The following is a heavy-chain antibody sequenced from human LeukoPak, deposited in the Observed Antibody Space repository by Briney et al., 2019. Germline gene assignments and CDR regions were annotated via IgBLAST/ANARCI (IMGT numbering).Heavy chain of an antibody. CDR3: ASPLDSSGYYLGY. CDR2: IWYDGSNK. J-gene: IGHJ4*02. V-gene: IGHV3-33*01. CDR1: EFTFSNYG. Sequence: GGSLRLSCAASEFTFSNYGMHWVRQAPGKGLEWVAVIWYDGSNKYYADSVKGRFTISGDNSKNTLYLQMNSLRAEDTAVYYCASPLDSSGYYLGYWGQGTLVTVSS. D-gene: IGHD3-22*01.